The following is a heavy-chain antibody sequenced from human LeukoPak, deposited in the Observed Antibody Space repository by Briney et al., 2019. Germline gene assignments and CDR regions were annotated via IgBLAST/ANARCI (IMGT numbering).Heavy chain of an antibody. CDR1: GGSFSGYY. CDR3: ARGRLGYSSGWYSTLNWFDP. Sequence: SETLSLTCAVYGGSFSGYYWSWIRQPPGKGLEWIGEINHSGSTNYNPSLKSRVTISVDTSKNQFSLRLSSVTAADTAVYYCARGRLGYSSGWYSTLNWFDPWGQEPWSPSPQ. D-gene: IGHD6-19*01. CDR2: INHSGST. V-gene: IGHV4-34*01. J-gene: IGHJ5*02.